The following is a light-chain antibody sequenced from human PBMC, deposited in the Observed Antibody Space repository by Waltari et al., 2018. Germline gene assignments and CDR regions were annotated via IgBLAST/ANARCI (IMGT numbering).Light chain of an antibody. V-gene: IGKV1-9*01. CDR1: QGISSN. CDR2: AAS. Sequence: IQLTQSPSSLSASVGDRVPITCRASQGISSNLAWYQQKPGKAPKLLISAASTLQSGVPLRFSGSGSGTDFTLTISSLQPEDFATYYCQQLKSYPITFGQGTRLEIK. J-gene: IGKJ5*01. CDR3: QQLKSYPIT.